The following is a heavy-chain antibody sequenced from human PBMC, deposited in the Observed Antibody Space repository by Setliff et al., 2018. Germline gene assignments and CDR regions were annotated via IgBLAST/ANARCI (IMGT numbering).Heavy chain of an antibody. J-gene: IGHJ6*03. Sequence: GASVKVSCKASDYKFLSYGMSWVRQAPGQGFEWMGWIIPMFGTNYAQKFQGRITITADESTSTAYMELSSLGSEDTAVYYCAGGQPLVRKYYYYMDVWGKGTTVTVSS. CDR3: AGGQPLVRKYYYYMDV. CDR2: IIPMFGT. V-gene: IGHV1-69*13. CDR1: DYKFLSYG. D-gene: IGHD3-10*01.